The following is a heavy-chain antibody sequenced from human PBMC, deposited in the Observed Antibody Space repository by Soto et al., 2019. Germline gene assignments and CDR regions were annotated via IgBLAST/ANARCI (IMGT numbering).Heavy chain of an antibody. D-gene: IGHD6-13*01. Sequence: PGGSLRLSCASSGFTFSSYGMHCVRHSPGKWLEWVAVIWYDGSNKYYADSVKGRFTISRDNSKNTLYLQMNSLRAEDTAVYYCARVLDFGYSSSWYYYYGMEVWGQGTTVTVSS. CDR2: IWYDGSNK. J-gene: IGHJ6*01. CDR3: ARVLDFGYSSSWYYYYGMEV. CDR1: GFTFSSYG. V-gene: IGHV3-33*01.